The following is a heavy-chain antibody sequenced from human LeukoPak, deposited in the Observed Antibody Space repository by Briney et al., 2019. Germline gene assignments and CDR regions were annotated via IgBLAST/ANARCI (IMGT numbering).Heavy chain of an antibody. CDR2: ISYDGSNK. CDR1: GFTCSSYA. D-gene: IGHD3-22*01. J-gene: IGHJ4*02. Sequence: PGGSLRLSCAASGFTCSSYAMHWVRQAPGKGLEWVAVISYDGSNKYYADSVKGRFTISRDNSKNTLYLQMNSLRAEDTAVYYCARGPTYYYDSSGSYWGQGTLVTVSS. CDR3: ARGPTYYYDSSGSY. V-gene: IGHV3-30-3*01.